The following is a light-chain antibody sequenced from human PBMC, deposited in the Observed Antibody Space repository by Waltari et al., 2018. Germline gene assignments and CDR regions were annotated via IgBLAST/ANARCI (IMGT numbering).Light chain of an antibody. J-gene: IGKJ4*01. CDR3: QQRSLWPLT. Sequence: IVLTQSPATLSLFAGDRATLSCRASESVSRYLGWYQQKPGQAPRLLIYDTSIRATGVPARFIGSGYGTDFTLTISSLEPEDFALYFCQQRSLWPLTFGGGTKVEI. CDR2: DTS. V-gene: IGKV3-11*01. CDR1: ESVSRY.